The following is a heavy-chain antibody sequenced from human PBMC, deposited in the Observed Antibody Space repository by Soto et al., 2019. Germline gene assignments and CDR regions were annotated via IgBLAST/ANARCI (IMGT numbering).Heavy chain of an antibody. CDR1: GDSIISSDFY. J-gene: IGHJ5*02. Sequence: SETLSLTCTVSGDSIISSDFYWGWVRQPPGKGLEWIGSILYLGSSYYNPSLKSRVTMSVDTSKNQFSLRLRSVTAADTALYFCARHSLALRKNNWFDPWGQGIMVTVSS. CDR3: ARHSLALRKNNWFDP. V-gene: IGHV4-39*01. CDR2: ILYLGSS. D-gene: IGHD3-3*02.